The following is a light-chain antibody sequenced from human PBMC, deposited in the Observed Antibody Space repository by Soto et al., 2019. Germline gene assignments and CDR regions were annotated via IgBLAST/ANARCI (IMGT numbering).Light chain of an antibody. CDR3: QQYNRGT. CDR2: KAS. Sequence: IQITQSPSPLSASVGDRVTITCRASQSISSWLAWYQQKPGKAPKLLIYKASTLKSGVPSRFSGSGSGTEFTLTISSLQPDDLATYSCQQYNRGTFGQGTKVDTK. V-gene: IGKV1-5*03. J-gene: IGKJ1*01. CDR1: QSISSW.